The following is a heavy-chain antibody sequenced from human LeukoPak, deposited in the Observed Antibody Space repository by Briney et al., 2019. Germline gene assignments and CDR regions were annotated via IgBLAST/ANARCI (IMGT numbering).Heavy chain of an antibody. V-gene: IGHV3-53*01. CDR2: SYSDSNT. J-gene: IGHJ3*02. CDR1: GFTSGTSW. Sequence: GGSLRLSCAASGFTSGTSWMSWVRQAPGKGLEWVSISYSDSNTNYADSVKGRFTISRDTSQNTLSLQMNSLRAEDTAVYYCVRKNRDFNAAFDIWGQGTVVTVSS. CDR3: VRKNRDFNAAFDI. D-gene: IGHD1-14*01.